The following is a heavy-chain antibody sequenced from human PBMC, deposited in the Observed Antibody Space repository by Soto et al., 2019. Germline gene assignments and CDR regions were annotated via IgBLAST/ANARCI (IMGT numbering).Heavy chain of an antibody. CDR3: ASASGDYLVLGGYYLDS. V-gene: IGHV4-4*02. CDR1: GDSISSIKW. CDR2: VFHSGTA. D-gene: IGHD4-17*01. J-gene: IGHJ4*02. Sequence: QVQLQESGPGVMKPSGTLSLTCTVSGDSISSIKWWGWVRQPPGERLEWIGEVFHSGTANYNPSLKSRLTFSADTSKNQFSLKLTSVTAADTAVYYCASASGDYLVLGGYYLDSWGQGTLVTVSS.